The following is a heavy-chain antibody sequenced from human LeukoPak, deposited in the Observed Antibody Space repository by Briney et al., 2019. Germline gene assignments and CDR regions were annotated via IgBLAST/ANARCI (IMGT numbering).Heavy chain of an antibody. CDR3: ARQRPLAYCGGDCLPRHWFDP. J-gene: IGHJ5*02. Sequence: SETLSLTCTVSGGSISSSSYYWGWIRQPPGKGLEWIGSIYYSGSTYYNPSLKSRVTISVDTSKNQFSLKLSSVTAADTAVYYCARQRPLAYCGGDCLPRHWFDPWGQGTLVTVSS. CDR1: GGSISSSSYY. V-gene: IGHV4-39*01. CDR2: IYYSGST. D-gene: IGHD2-21*01.